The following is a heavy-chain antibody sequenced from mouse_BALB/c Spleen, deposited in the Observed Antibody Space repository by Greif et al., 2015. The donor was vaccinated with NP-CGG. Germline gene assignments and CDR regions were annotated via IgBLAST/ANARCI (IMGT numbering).Heavy chain of an antibody. CDR1: GYTFTSYT. CDR2: INPSSGYT. CDR3: ARSGQLGLSWFAY. Sequence: VQGVESGAELARPGASVKMSCKASGYTFTSYTMHWVKQRPGQGLEWIGYINPSSGYTNYNQKFKDKATLIADKSSSTAYMQLSSLTSEDSAVYYCARSGQLGLSWFAYWGQGTLVTVSA. D-gene: IGHD3-2*01. V-gene: IGHV1-4*01. J-gene: IGHJ3*01.